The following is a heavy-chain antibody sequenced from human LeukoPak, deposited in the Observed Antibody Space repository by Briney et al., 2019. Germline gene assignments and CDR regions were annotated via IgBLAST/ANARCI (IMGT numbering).Heavy chain of an antibody. V-gene: IGHV4-30-4*01. CDR2: IYYSGST. CDR3: AIKRGQGLDY. Sequence: SETLTLTCTVSGASISSDYYSWSWIRQPPGKGLEWIGYIYYSGSTSYNPSLMSRLTISINTSQNPFSLQLSSVTDADTAVYYCAIKRGQGLDYWGKGTLVTVSS. CDR1: GASISSDYYS. J-gene: IGHJ4*02. D-gene: IGHD3-16*01.